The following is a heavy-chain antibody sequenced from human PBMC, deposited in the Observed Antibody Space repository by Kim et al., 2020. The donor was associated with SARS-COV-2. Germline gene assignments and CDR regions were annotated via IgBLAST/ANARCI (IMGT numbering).Heavy chain of an antibody. CDR3: ARTCRGGSCYSDYYYGMDV. Sequence: GRFTISRDNSKNTLYLQMNSLRAEDTAVYYCARTCRGGSCYSDYYYGMDVWGQGTTVTVSS. J-gene: IGHJ6*02. D-gene: IGHD2-15*01. V-gene: IGHV3-66*01.